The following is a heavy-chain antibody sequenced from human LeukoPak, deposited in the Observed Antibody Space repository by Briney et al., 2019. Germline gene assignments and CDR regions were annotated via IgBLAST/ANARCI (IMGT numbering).Heavy chain of an antibody. D-gene: IGHD3-16*01. Sequence: ASVKVSCKASGYTFTGYFLHWVRQAPGQGLGWMGWINPNNGFTNYTQKFKGRLTMTRDTSISTAYMELNRLTSDDTAVFYCARAWGSLYYFDYWGQGTLVTVSS. CDR1: GYTFTGYF. CDR2: INPNNGFT. CDR3: ARAWGSLYYFDY. V-gene: IGHV1-2*02. J-gene: IGHJ4*02.